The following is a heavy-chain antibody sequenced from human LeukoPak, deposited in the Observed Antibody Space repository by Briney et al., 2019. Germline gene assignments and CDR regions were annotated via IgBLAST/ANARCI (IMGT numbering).Heavy chain of an antibody. Sequence: RPSETLSLTCTVSGGSISSYYWSWIRQPPGKGLEWIGYIYYSGSTNYNPSLTSRVTISVDTSKNRFSLRLTSVTAADTAVYFCARHGIWFGDTNRWFDPWGQGTLVTVSS. V-gene: IGHV4-59*08. CDR1: GGSISSYY. CDR2: IYYSGST. D-gene: IGHD3-10*01. CDR3: ARHGIWFGDTNRWFDP. J-gene: IGHJ5*02.